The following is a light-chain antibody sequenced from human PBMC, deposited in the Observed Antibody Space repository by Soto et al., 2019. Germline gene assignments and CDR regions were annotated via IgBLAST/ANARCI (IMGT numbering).Light chain of an antibody. CDR3: SSYTSSSTYV. CDR1: GSDVGGYDY. V-gene: IGLV2-14*01. Sequence: QSFLTQPASVSGSPGQSITISCTGTGSDVGGYDYVSWYQHHPGKAPKVMIYEVTNRPSGVSNRFSGSKSGNTASLTISGLLAEDEADHYCSSYTSSSTYVFGTGTKVTVL. CDR2: EVT. J-gene: IGLJ1*01.